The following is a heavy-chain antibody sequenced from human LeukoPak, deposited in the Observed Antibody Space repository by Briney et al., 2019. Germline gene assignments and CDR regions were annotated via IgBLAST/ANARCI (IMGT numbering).Heavy chain of an antibody. CDR1: GGSVTSGTYH. Sequence: SETLSLTCSVSGGSVTSGTYHWGWIRQPPGKGLEWIGSVYFDGGTHYKPSLQSRVTISVDTSKNQFSLRLSSVTAADTALYYCARDHYYDGRGRFDPWGQGTLVT. J-gene: IGHJ5*02. V-gene: IGHV4-39*07. CDR2: VYFDGGT. D-gene: IGHD3-16*01. CDR3: ARDHYYDGRGRFDP.